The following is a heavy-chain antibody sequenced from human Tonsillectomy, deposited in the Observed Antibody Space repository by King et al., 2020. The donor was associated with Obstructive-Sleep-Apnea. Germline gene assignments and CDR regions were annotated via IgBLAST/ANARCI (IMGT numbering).Heavy chain of an antibody. Sequence: QLQESGPGLVKPSETLSLTCTVSGGSISSSSYYWGWIRQPPGKGLEWIGSIYYSGSTYYNPSLKSRVTISVDTSKNQFSLKLSSVTAADTAVYYCARDYVVAAAGWYYFDYWGQGTLVTVSS. J-gene: IGHJ4*02. D-gene: IGHD6-13*01. V-gene: IGHV4-39*07. CDR2: IYYSGST. CDR1: GGSISSSSYY. CDR3: ARDYVVAAAGWYYFDY.